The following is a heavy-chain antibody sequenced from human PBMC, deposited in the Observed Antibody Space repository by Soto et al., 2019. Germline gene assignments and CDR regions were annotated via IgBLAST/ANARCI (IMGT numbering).Heavy chain of an antibody. D-gene: IGHD5-12*01. Sequence: QVQLVESGGGVVQPGRSLRLSCAASGFTFSSYGMHWVRQAPGKGLEWLAVISYDGSNKYYADSVNARFTISRDNSKNPLYLQMNSLRAEDTAVYYCAKDLWGVATTKQSDYNGMDVWGPGTTVTVSS. CDR3: AKDLWGVATTKQSDYNGMDV. CDR1: GFTFSSYG. CDR2: ISYDGSNK. V-gene: IGHV3-30*18. J-gene: IGHJ6*02.